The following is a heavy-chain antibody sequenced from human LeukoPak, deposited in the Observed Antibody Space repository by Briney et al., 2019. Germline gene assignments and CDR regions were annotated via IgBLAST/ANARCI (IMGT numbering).Heavy chain of an antibody. CDR1: GFTVNTDY. V-gene: IGHV3-66*01. J-gene: IGHJ4*02. Sequence: GGSLRLSCAASGFTVNTDYMSWVRQAPGKGLEWVSVIYSGGKAYYADPVKGRFTISRDNSKNTVYLQMNRLRVEDTAVYFCARDWGGSSSWYGFADYWGQGALVTVSS. CDR3: ARDWGGSSSWYGFADY. CDR2: IYSGGKA. D-gene: IGHD6-13*01.